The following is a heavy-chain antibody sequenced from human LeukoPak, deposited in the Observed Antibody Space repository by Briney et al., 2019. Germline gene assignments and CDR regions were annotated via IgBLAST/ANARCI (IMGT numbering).Heavy chain of an antibody. CDR2: MDYSGNT. CDR3: ARGGPNVRGED. D-gene: IGHD3-10*01. J-gene: IGHJ4*02. CDR1: GASISSHY. Sequence: PSETLSLTCTVSGASISSHYWSWIRQSPGKGLEWIGYMDYSGNTEYNSSLKSRVTIAEDMSRKQFSLTLRSVTAADTAVYYCARGGPNVRGEDWGQGTLVTVSS. V-gene: IGHV4-59*08.